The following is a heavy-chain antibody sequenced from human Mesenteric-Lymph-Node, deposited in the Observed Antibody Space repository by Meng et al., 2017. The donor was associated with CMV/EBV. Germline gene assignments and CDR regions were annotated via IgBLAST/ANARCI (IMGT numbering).Heavy chain of an antibody. CDR2: IWYDGSSK. CDR3: AKGDDSSYRGYHYSGLDV. J-gene: IGHJ6*02. V-gene: IGHV3-33*06. CDR1: GFTFSSYG. D-gene: IGHD2-2*01. Sequence: GESLKISCAASGFTFSSYGMHWIRHSPGKGLEWVALIWYDGSSKYYADSVKGRFTISRDNSKNTLYLQMNSLRAEDTAVYYCAKGDDSSYRGYHYSGLDVWSQGTTVTVSS.